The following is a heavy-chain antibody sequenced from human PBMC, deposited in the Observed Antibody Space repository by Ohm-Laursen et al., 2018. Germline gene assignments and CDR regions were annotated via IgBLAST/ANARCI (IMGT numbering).Heavy chain of an antibody. V-gene: IGHV3-72*01. CDR1: GFTFRDHY. Sequence: SLRLSCTASGFTFRDHYMDWVRQAPGKGLELVARSRDKANSYTTAYFASVKGRFSISRNDSENSLYIQMNSLKTGGTAVYYCARTRNFQPYDVWGQGTMVIVSS. J-gene: IGHJ3*01. CDR2: SRDKANSYTT. CDR3: ARTRNFQPYDV. D-gene: IGHD2/OR15-2a*01.